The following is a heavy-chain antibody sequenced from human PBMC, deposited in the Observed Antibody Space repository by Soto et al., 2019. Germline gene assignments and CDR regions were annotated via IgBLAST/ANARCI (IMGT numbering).Heavy chain of an antibody. CDR1: GFTFSSFG. V-gene: IGHV3-30*18. J-gene: IGHJ4*02. CDR2: ISSGGSDK. Sequence: SLRLSCAASGFTFSSFGMHWVRQAPGKGLEWVAVISSGGSDKYYADSVKGRFTISRDNPRNTLYLQMNSLRAEDTAVYYCAKDADIGAAGYYFDYWGQGTLVTVSS. CDR3: AKDADIGAAGYYFDY. D-gene: IGHD6-13*01.